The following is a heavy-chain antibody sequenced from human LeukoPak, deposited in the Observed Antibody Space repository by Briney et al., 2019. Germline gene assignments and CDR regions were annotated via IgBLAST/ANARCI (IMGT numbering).Heavy chain of an antibody. D-gene: IGHD3-22*01. CDR3: ARGYYDSSGYYRFPFDY. Sequence: GGSLRLSCAASGFTFSSYSMNWVRQAPGKGLEWLSSISSSSSYIYYADSVKGRFTISRDNAKNSLYLQMNSLRAEDTAVYYCARGYYDSSGYYRFPFDYWGQGTLVTVSS. V-gene: IGHV3-21*01. CDR1: GFTFSSYS. J-gene: IGHJ4*02. CDR2: ISSSSSYI.